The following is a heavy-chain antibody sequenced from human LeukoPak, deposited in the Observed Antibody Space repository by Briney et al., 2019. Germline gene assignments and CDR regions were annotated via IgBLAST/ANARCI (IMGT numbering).Heavy chain of an antibody. CDR3: AREGEYYDILTGYYGFDY. D-gene: IGHD3-9*01. CDR2: ISSSSSTI. CDR1: GFTFSSYS. J-gene: IGHJ4*02. V-gene: IGHV3-48*02. Sequence: GGSLRLSCAASGFTFSSYSMNWARQAPGKGLEWVSYISSSSSTIYYADSVKGRFTISRDNAKNSLYLQMNSLRDEDTAVYYCAREGEYYDILTGYYGFDYWGQGTLVTVSS.